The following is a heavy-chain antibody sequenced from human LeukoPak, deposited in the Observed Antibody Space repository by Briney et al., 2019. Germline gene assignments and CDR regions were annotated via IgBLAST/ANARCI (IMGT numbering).Heavy chain of an antibody. V-gene: IGHV4-61*02. CDR3: ASEVRWSFRLTFDI. CDR2: IYTSGST. J-gene: IGHJ3*02. CDR1: GGSISSGGYY. Sequence: PSQTLSLTCTVSGGSISSGGYYWSWIRQPAGKGLEWIGRIYTSGSTNYNPSLKSRVTMSVDTSKNQFSLKLSSVTAADTAVYYCASEVRWSFRLTFDIWGQGTMVTVSS. D-gene: IGHD1-26*01.